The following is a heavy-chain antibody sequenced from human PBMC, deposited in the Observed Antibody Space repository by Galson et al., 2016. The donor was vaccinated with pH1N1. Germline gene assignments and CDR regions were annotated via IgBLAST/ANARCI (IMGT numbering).Heavy chain of an antibody. J-gene: IGHJ3*02. V-gene: IGHV3-30*02. CDR2: ILADGSDN. CDR3: ARGSNYAFEI. Sequence: SLRLSCAASTFSLSRYGMDWVRQAPGKGLEWVAFILADGSDNYYSDSVKGRFTLSRDSSKNTLYLQMNSLRPEDTAVYFCARGSNYAFEIWGQGTMVTVSS. CDR1: TFSLSRYG.